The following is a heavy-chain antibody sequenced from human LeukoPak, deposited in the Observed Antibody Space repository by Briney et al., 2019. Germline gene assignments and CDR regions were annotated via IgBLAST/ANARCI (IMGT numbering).Heavy chain of an antibody. CDR3: TAVYYCARDRSGYFDY. V-gene: IGHV3-23*01. D-gene: IGHD3-10*01. CDR1: GFTFSSYA. Sequence: GGSLRLPCAASGFTFSSYAMSWVRQAPGKGLEWVSAISGSGGSTYYADSVKGRFTISRDNSKNTLYLQMNSLRAEDSLRAEDTAVYYCARDRSGYFDYWGQGTLVTVSS. CDR2: ISGSGGST. J-gene: IGHJ4*02.